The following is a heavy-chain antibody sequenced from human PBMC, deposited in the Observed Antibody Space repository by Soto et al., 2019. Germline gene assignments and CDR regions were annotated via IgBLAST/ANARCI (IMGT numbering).Heavy chain of an antibody. CDR2: INHSGPT. J-gene: IGHJ4*02. V-gene: IGHV4-34*01. CDR3: ARDWESAAGRGVGSYYFDY. Sequence: QVQLQQWGAGLLKPSETLSLTCAVYGGSFSGYYWSWIRQPPGKGLEWIGEINHSGPTNYNPSLKSPVTRSVARSKNQFSLKLRSVTAAYTAVYYCARDWESAAGRGVGSYYFDYWGQGTLVAVSS. CDR1: GGSFSGYY. D-gene: IGHD6-13*01.